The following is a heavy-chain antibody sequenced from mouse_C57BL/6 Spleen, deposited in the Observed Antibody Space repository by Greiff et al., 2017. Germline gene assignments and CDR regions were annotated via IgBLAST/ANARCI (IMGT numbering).Heavy chain of an antibody. CDR3: ARGIYYYGSWAMDY. D-gene: IGHD1-1*01. CDR2: ISYDGSN. Sequence: ESGPGLVKPSQSLSLTCSVTGYSITSGYYWNWIRQFPGNKLEWMGYISYDGSNNYNPSLKNRISITRDTSKNQFFLKLNSVTTEDTATYYCARGIYYYGSWAMDYWGQGTSVTVSS. V-gene: IGHV3-6*01. CDR1: GYSITSGYY. J-gene: IGHJ4*01.